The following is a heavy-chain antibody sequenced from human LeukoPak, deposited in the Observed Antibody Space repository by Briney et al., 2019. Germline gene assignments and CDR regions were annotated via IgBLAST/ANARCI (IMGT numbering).Heavy chain of an antibody. Sequence: GGSLRLSCTASGFTFGGYAMSWFRQAPGKGLEWVGFIRSKAYGGTTEYAASVKGRFTISRDDSKSIAYLQMNSLKTEDTAVYYCTRSIAVAGTDDYWGQGTLVTVSS. CDR1: GFTFGGYA. CDR3: TRSIAVAGTDDY. J-gene: IGHJ4*02. V-gene: IGHV3-49*03. CDR2: IRSKAYGGTT. D-gene: IGHD6-19*01.